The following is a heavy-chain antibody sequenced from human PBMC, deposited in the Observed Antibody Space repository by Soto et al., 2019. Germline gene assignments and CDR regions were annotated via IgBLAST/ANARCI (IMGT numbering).Heavy chain of an antibody. CDR1: GGSISSYY. CDR3: AREGSGWPYNWLDP. V-gene: IGHV4-59*01. J-gene: IGHJ5*02. D-gene: IGHD6-19*01. CDR2: IYYSGST. Sequence: PSETLSLTCTVSGGSISSYYWSWIRQPPGKGLEWIGYIYYSGSTNYNPSLKSRVTISVDTSKNQFSLKLSSVTAADTAVYYCAREGSGWPYNWLDPWGQGTLVTVSS.